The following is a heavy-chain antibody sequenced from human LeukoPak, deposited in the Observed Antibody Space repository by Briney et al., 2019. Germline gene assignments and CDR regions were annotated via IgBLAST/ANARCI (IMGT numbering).Heavy chain of an antibody. CDR3: ASNPLIAVATVGYYFDY. V-gene: IGHV4-39*07. CDR1: GGSISSSSYY. CDR2: MFNSGST. J-gene: IGHJ4*02. D-gene: IGHD6-19*01. Sequence: SETLSLTCTVSGGSISSSSYYWGWIRQPPGKGLEWIGSMFNSGSTYYNPSLKSRVTISVDTSKNQFSLKLSSVTAADTAVYYCASNPLIAVATVGYYFDYWGQATLVTVSS.